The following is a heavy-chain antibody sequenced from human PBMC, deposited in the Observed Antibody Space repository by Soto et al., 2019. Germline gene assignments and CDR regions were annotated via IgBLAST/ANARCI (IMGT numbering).Heavy chain of an antibody. V-gene: IGHV3-30-3*01. D-gene: IGHD6-19*01. CDR3: ASLREWLVKGVFDY. CDR2: ISYDGSNK. Sequence: GGSLRLSCAASGFTFSIYAMHWVRQAPGKGLEWVAVISYDGSNKYYADSVKGRFTISRDNSKNTLYLQMNSLRAEDTAVYYCASLREWLVKGVFDYWGQGTLVTVSS. J-gene: IGHJ4*02. CDR1: GFTFSIYA.